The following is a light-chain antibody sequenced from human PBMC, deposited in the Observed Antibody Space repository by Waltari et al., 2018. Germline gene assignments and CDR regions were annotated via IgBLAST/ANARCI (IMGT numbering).Light chain of an antibody. CDR3: SSYTTSNTVA. J-gene: IGLJ2*01. CDR2: EVD. CDR1: ISDVGDYNF. Sequence: QSALTQPASVSGSPGQSITISCTGTISDVGDYNFVSWYQQHPGKAPKLMIYEVDNRPSGVSNRFSGSKSGNTASLTISGLQTEDEADDYCSSYTTSNTVAFGGGTKLTVL. V-gene: IGLV2-14*01.